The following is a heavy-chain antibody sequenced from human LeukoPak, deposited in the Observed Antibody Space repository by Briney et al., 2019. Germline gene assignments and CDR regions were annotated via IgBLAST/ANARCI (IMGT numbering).Heavy chain of an antibody. J-gene: IGHJ4*02. CDR1: GYTFTGYY. Sequence: ASVKVSCKASGYTFTGYYMHWVRQAPGRGLEWMRWINPNSGGTNYAQKFQGRVTMTRDTSISTAYMELSRLRSDDTAVYYCATSRHGSGYYWGQGTWSPSPQ. D-gene: IGHD3-22*01. V-gene: IGHV1-2*02. CDR3: ATSRHGSGYY. CDR2: INPNSGGT.